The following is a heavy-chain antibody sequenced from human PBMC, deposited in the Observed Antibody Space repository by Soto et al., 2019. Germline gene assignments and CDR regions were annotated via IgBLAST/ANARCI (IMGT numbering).Heavy chain of an antibody. CDR3: ARSITIFGVVPPGY. D-gene: IGHD3-3*01. CDR2: INAGNGNT. J-gene: IGHJ4*02. V-gene: IGHV1-3*01. Sequence: QVQLVQSGAEVKKPGASVKVSCKASGYTFTSYAMHWVRQAPGQRLEWMGWINAGNGNTKYSQKFQGRVTITRDTSASTAYMELSSMRSEDTAVYYCARSITIFGVVPPGYWGQGTLDTVSS. CDR1: GYTFTSYA.